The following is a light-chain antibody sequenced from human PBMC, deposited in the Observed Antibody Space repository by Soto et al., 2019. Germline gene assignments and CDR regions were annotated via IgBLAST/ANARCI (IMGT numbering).Light chain of an antibody. CDR3: QQYYSYPIT. V-gene: IGKV1-39*01. CDR2: GAS. CDR1: QSISSY. J-gene: IGKJ5*01. Sequence: DIQMTQSPSSLSASVGDRVTITFRASQSISSYLNWYQQKPGKAPKLLIYGASTLQSGVPSRFSGSGSGTDFTLTISCLQSEDFATYYCQQYYSYPITFCQGTRLEI.